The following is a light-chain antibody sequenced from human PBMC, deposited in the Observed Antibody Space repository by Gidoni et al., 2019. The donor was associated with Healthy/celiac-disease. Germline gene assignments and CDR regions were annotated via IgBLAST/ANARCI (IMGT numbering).Light chain of an antibody. CDR1: QGISSY. J-gene: IGKJ1*01. CDR3: QQYYSYPRQ. V-gene: IGKV1-8*01. Sequence: AIRMTQSPSSFSASTGDRVTITCRASQGISSYLAWYQQKPGKAPKLLIYAASTLQSGVPSRFSGSGYGKDLNLNISCLQSEDFATYYCQQYYSYPRQFGQGTKVEIK. CDR2: AAS.